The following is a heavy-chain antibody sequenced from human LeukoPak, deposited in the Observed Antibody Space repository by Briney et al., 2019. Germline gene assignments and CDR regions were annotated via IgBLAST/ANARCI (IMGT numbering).Heavy chain of an antibody. D-gene: IGHD2-15*01. CDR1: GFTVSSNY. Sequence: GGSLRLSCAASGFTVSSNYMSWVRQAPGKGLEWVSAISGSGGSTYYADSLKGHFTISRDNSKNTLYLQMNSLRAEDTAVYYCAKHPAIGSFYYFDYWGQGTLVTVSS. CDR3: AKHPAIGSFYYFDY. CDR2: ISGSGGST. V-gene: IGHV3-23*01. J-gene: IGHJ4*02.